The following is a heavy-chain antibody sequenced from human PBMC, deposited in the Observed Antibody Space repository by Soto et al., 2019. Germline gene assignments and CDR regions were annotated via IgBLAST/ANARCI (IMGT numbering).Heavy chain of an antibody. CDR3: VKGEYYYDSSGYYPFDY. V-gene: IGHV3-64D*06. CDR1: GFTFSSYA. J-gene: IGHJ4*02. D-gene: IGHD3-22*01. Sequence: GGSLRLSCSASGFTFSSYAMHWVRQPPGKGLEYVSSMRTNGGSTHYADSVKGRFTISRDNSKNTQYLQMSSLRADDTAVYYCVKGEYYYDSSGYYPFDYWGQGNLVTVSS. CDR2: MRTNGGST.